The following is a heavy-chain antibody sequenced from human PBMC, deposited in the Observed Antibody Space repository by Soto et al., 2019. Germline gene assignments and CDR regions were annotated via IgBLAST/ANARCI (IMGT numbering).Heavy chain of an antibody. V-gene: IGHV4-34*01. CDR2: INHSGST. Sequence: SETLSLTCAVYGGSFSGYYWSWIRQPPGKGLEWIGEINHSGSTNYNPSLKSRVTISVDTSKNQFSLKLSSVTAADTAVYYCGRDNKAARCGMDVWGQGTTVTVSS. CDR3: GRDNKAARCGMDV. D-gene: IGHD6-6*01. CDR1: GGSFSGYY. J-gene: IGHJ6*02.